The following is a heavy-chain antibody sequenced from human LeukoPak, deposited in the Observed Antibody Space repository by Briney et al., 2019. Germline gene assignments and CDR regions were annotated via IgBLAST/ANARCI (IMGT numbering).Heavy chain of an antibody. V-gene: IGHV4-34*01. D-gene: IGHD1-26*01. Sequence: SETLSLTCTVSGGSISSYYWSWIRQPPGKGLEWIGEINHSGSTNYNPSLKSRVTISVDTSKNQFSLKLSSVTAADTAVYYCAAGSGSYQKAWFDPWGQGTLVTVSS. CDR1: GGSISSYY. CDR2: INHSGST. CDR3: AAGSGSYQKAWFDP. J-gene: IGHJ5*02.